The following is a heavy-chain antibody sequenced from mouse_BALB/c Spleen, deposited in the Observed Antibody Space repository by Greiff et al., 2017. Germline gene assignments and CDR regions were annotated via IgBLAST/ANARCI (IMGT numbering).Heavy chain of an antibody. Sequence: EVHLVESGGGLVQPGGSLKLSCAASGFTFSSYTMSWVRQTPEKRLEWVAYISNGGGSTYYPDTVKGRFTISRDNAKNTLYLQMSSLKSEDTAMYYCARLTMITTRYFDVWGAGTTVTVSS. D-gene: IGHD2-4*01. J-gene: IGHJ1*01. CDR2: ISNGGGST. V-gene: IGHV5-12-2*01. CDR1: GFTFSSYT. CDR3: ARLTMITTRYFDV.